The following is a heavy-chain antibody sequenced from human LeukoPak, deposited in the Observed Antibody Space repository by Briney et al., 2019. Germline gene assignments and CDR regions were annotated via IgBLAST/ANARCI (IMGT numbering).Heavy chain of an antibody. CDR3: ARGGDYYGSSGRSYNWFDP. CDR2: IYFSGST. CDR1: GGSISSYY. V-gene: IGHV4-59*01. Sequence: PSETLSLTXTVSGGSISSYYWSWIWQPPGKGLEWMGYIYFSGSTNYNPSLKSRVTISVDTSKNQFSLKLSSVTAADTAVYYCARGGDYYGSSGRSYNWFDPWGQGTLVTVSS. D-gene: IGHD3-22*01. J-gene: IGHJ5*02.